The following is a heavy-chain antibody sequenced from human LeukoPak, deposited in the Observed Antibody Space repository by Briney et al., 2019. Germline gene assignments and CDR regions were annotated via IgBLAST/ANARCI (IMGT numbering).Heavy chain of an antibody. D-gene: IGHD3-9*01. Sequence: PSETLSPTRTVSGGSISSYYWSWIRQPAGKGLEWIGRIYTSGSTNYNPSLESRVTMSVDTSKNQFSLKLSSVTAADTAVYYCARGAYPVLRYFDWSQTYFDYWGQGTLVTVSS. CDR1: GGSISSYY. CDR2: IYTSGST. V-gene: IGHV4-4*07. J-gene: IGHJ4*02. CDR3: ARGAYPVLRYFDWSQTYFDY.